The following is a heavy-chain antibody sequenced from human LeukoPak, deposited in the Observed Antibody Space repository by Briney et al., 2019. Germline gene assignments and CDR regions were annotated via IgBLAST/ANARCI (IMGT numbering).Heavy chain of an antibody. D-gene: IGHD3-10*01. V-gene: IGHV3-30*18. CDR1: GFTFSSYG. CDR3: AKNLWFGESEYYYYGMDV. Sequence: SGGSLRLSCAASGFTFSSYGMHWVRQAPGKGLEWVAVISYDGSNKYYADSVKGRFTISRDNSKNTLYLQMNSLRAEDTAVYYCAKNLWFGESEYYYYGMDVWGQGTTVTVSS. CDR2: ISYDGSNK. J-gene: IGHJ6*02.